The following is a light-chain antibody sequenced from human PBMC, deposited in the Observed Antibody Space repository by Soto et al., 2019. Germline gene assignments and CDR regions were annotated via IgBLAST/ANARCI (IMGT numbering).Light chain of an antibody. CDR3: QQRSNWPPSWT. CDR2: DAS. CDR1: QSVSTY. J-gene: IGKJ1*01. Sequence: EIVLTQSPATLSLSPGQRATLSCRASQSVSTYLAWYQQKPGQAPRLLIYDASTRATGIPARFSGSGSGTDFTLTLIRLEPEDFAVFYCQQRSNWPPSWTFGQGTKVEIK. V-gene: IGKV3-11*01.